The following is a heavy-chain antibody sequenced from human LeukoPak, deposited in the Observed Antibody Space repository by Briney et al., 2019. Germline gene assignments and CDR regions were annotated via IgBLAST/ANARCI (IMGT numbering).Heavy chain of an antibody. CDR2: IYVDGRTT. V-gene: IGHV3-74*01. Sequence: GGSLRLTCVASGFTFSNYWMHWVRQPPGMGLVWVSRIYVDGRTTNYADSVKGRFIISRDNAKNTVYLEMNSLSVEDTATYYCIRDFRSADLWGQGTLVTVTS. CDR3: IRDFRSADL. J-gene: IGHJ5*02. CDR1: GFTFSNYW.